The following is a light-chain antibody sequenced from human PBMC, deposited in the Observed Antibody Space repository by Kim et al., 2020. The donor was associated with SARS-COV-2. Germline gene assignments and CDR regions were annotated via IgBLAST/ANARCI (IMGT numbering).Light chain of an antibody. CDR2: TAA. Sequence: ASDRDRVTNTYRASQDSSKYLNWCQQKPGKAPKLLIYTAASLQSGVPSRFTGSGSETDFTLTISSLQPEDFATYYCQQTYSASRTFGQGTKVDIK. CDR3: QQTYSASRT. CDR1: QDSSKY. J-gene: IGKJ1*01. V-gene: IGKV1-39*01.